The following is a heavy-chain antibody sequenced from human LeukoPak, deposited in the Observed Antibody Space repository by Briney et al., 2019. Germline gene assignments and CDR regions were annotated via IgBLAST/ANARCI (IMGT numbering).Heavy chain of an antibody. Sequence: ASVKVSCKASGYTFTSYDINWVRQATGQGFEWMGWMNPNSGNTGYAQKFQGRVTITRNTSISTAYMELSSLRSEDTAVYYCTRGPAWGYSSPYYFDYWGQGTLVTVSS. J-gene: IGHJ4*02. CDR3: TRGPAWGYSSPYYFDY. D-gene: IGHD5-18*01. V-gene: IGHV1-8*03. CDR1: GYTFTSYD. CDR2: MNPNSGNT.